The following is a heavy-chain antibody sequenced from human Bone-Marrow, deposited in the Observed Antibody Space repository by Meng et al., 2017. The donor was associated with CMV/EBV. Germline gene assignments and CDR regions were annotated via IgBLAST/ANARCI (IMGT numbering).Heavy chain of an antibody. CDR3: ARSLSGRGDYYYGMDV. V-gene: IGHV3-21*01. CDR1: GFTFSSYS. CDR2: ISSSSSYI. Sequence: GESLKISCAASGFTFSSYSMNWVRQAPGKGLEWVSSISSSSSYIYYAGSVKGRFTISRENAKNSLYLQMNSLRAGDTAVYYCARSLSGRGDYYYGMDVWGQGTTVTVSS. J-gene: IGHJ6*02.